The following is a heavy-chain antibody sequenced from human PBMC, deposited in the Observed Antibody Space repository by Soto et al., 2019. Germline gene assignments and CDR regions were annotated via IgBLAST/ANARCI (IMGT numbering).Heavy chain of an antibody. CDR1: GGTFSSYT. CDR3: ASGDQLERLDY. J-gene: IGHJ4*02. CDR2: IIPILGIA. D-gene: IGHD1-1*01. Sequence: QVQLVQSGAEVKKPGSSVKVSCKASGGTFSSYTISWVRQAPGQGLEWMGRIIPILGIANYAQKFQGRVTXTXXKSTSTAYMELSSLRSEDTAVYYWASGDQLERLDYWGQGTLVTVSS. V-gene: IGHV1-69*02.